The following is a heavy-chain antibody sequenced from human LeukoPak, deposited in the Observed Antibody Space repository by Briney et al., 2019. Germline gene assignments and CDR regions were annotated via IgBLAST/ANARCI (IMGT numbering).Heavy chain of an antibody. CDR2: INPNSGGT. CDR3: ARGPGTYYYYMDV. J-gene: IGHJ6*03. D-gene: IGHD1-1*01. CDR1: GYTFTGYY. V-gene: IGHV1-2*02. Sequence: ASVKVSCKASGYTFTGYYMHWVRQAPGQGLEWMGWINPNSGGTNYAQKFQGRVTVTRDTSISTAYMELSRLRSDDTAVYYCARGPGTYYYYMDVWGKGTTVTISS.